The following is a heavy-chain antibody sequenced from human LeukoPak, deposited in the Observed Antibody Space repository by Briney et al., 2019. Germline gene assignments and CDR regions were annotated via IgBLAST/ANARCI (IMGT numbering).Heavy chain of an antibody. J-gene: IGHJ4*02. Sequence: SETLSLTCTVSGGSINTYYWSWLRQSPGKGLQWIGYISSNAGTNYNPSLRGRVTISVDTSKDQFSLKLRSVTAADTAVYYCARHAGRRAIAVGDWGQGTLVTVSS. V-gene: IGHV4-59*08. CDR2: ISSNAGT. D-gene: IGHD6-19*01. CDR3: ARHAGRRAIAVGD. CDR1: GGSINTYY.